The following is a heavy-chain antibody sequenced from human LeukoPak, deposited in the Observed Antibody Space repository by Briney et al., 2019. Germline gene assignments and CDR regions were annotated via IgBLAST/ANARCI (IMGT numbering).Heavy chain of an antibody. Sequence: PGGSLRLSCAASGFTFTSYAMSWVRQAPGKGLERLSGISGSGDITYYADSVRGRFTVSRDNSKNTLYLQMNSLRAEDTAIYYCAKDPGPGRVKLNWFDPWGQGTLVTVSS. CDR1: GFTFTSYA. V-gene: IGHV3-23*01. D-gene: IGHD1-14*01. CDR3: AKDPGPGRVKLNWFDP. J-gene: IGHJ5*02. CDR2: ISGSGDIT.